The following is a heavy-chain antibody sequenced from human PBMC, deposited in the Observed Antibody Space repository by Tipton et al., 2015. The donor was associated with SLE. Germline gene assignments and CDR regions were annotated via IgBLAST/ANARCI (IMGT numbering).Heavy chain of an antibody. CDR2: IYYSGST. Sequence: TLSLTCTVSGGSISSYYWSWIRQPPGKGLEWIGYIYYSGSTNYNPSLKSRVTISVDTSKNQFSLKLSSVTAADTAVYYCASLREDSSGYYYFDYWGQGTLVTVSS. J-gene: IGHJ4*02. CDR1: GGSISSYY. CDR3: ASLREDSSGYYYFDY. V-gene: IGHV4-59*01. D-gene: IGHD3-22*01.